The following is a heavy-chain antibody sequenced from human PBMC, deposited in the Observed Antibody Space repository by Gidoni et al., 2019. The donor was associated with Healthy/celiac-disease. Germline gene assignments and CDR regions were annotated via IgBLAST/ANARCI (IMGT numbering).Heavy chain of an antibody. CDR3: GICGSGSSLSCDY. CDR2: IYYSGST. J-gene: IGHJ4*02. Sequence: QLQLQESGPGLVKPSETLSLTCTVSGGSISSSSYYWGWIRQPPGKGLEWIGSIYYSGSTYYNPSLKSRVTISVDTSKNQFSLKLSSVTAADTAVYYCGICGSGSSLSCDYWGQGTLVTVSS. D-gene: IGHD3-10*01. V-gene: IGHV4-39*01. CDR1: GGSISSSSYY.